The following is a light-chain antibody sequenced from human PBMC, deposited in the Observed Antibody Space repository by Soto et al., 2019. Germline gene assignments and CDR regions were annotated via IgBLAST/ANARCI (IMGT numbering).Light chain of an antibody. CDR2: GAS. V-gene: IGKV3-15*01. J-gene: IGKJ4*01. Sequence: EIVMTRSPATLSVSPGERATLSCRASQSVGRNLAWYQQKPGQAPRLLIYGASTRATGIPARFSGSVSGTEFTLTISSLQSEDFAIYSCQQYNHWPPLTFVGGTKVEIK. CDR3: QQYNHWPPLT. CDR1: QSVGRN.